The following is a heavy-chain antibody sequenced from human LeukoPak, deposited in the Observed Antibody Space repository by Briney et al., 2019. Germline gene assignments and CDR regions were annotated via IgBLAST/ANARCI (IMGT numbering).Heavy chain of an antibody. CDR2: ISSSSNYI. CDR3: ARDVGALAPDAFDI. Sequence: GGSLRLSCAASGFTFSSYSMNWVRQAPGKGLEWVSSISSSSNYIYYADSVKGRFTISRDNAKNSLYLQMNSLRAEDTDVYYCARDVGALAPDAFDIWGQGTMVTVSS. J-gene: IGHJ3*02. CDR1: GFTFSSYS. D-gene: IGHD1-26*01. V-gene: IGHV3-21*01.